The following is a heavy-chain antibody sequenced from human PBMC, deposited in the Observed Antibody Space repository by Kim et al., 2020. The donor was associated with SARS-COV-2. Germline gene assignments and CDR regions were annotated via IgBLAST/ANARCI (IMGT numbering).Heavy chain of an antibody. CDR2: ISSSSSTI. CDR3: AGAVDIVVVVAATSYYYYGMDV. J-gene: IGHJ6*02. D-gene: IGHD2-15*01. V-gene: IGHV3-48*02. CDR1: GFTFSSYS. Sequence: GGSLRLSCAASGFTFSSYSMNWVRQAPGKGLEWVSYISSSSSTIYYADSVKGRFTISRYNAKNSLYLQMNSLRDEDTAVYYCAGAVDIVVVVAATSYYYYGMDVWGQGTTVTVSS.